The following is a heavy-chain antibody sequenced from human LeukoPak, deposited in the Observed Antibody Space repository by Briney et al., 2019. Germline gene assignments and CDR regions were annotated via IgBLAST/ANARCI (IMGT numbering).Heavy chain of an antibody. D-gene: IGHD6-6*01. Sequence: WETLSLTCTVSGGSISNYYWSWVRPSPGKGVEYILHNYYSWSSSFIPSLHSRVTISVDPYQNQFSLRLTSVTAADTAGHDCARLLASRLASGYYFYRVLWAKGTTVTVSS. CDR2: NYYSWSS. CDR1: GGSISNYY. V-gene: IGHV4-59*01. CDR3: ARLLASRLASGYYFYRVL. J-gene: IGHJ6*03.